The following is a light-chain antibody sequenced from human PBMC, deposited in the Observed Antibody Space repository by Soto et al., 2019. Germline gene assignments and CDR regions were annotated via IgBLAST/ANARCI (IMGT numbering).Light chain of an antibody. CDR3: QQYGDSPLT. CDR1: QTVTSDY. CDR2: GAS. J-gene: IGKJ4*01. Sequence: EIVLTQSPGTLSLSPGERATLSCRASQTVTSDYLAWYQQKPVQAPRLLIYGASDRATGIPDRFSASGSGTDFTLTISRLEPQDFAIYYCQQYGDSPLTFGGGTRVDIK. V-gene: IGKV3-20*01.